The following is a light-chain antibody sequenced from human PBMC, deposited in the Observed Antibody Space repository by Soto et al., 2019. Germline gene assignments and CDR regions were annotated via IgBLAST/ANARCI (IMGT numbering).Light chain of an antibody. Sequence: QSALTQPASVSGFPGQSITISCTGASSDVGGYRYVSWYQQHPGKAPKLMIYEVNNRPSGVSNRFSGSKSGNTASLTVSGLQAEDEADYYCSSFTSSSTLYVFGTG. V-gene: IGLV2-14*01. J-gene: IGLJ1*01. CDR2: EVN. CDR1: SSDVGGYRY. CDR3: SSFTSSSTLYV.